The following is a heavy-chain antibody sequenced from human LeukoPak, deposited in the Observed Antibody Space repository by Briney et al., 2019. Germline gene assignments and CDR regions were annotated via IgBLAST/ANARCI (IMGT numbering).Heavy chain of an antibody. CDR1: GYTLTELS. Sequence: GTSVKVSCKVSGYTLTELSMHWVRQAPGKGLEWMGGFDPEGGETIYAQKFQGRVTMTEDTSTDTAYMELSSLRSEDTAVYYCATGDIVVVPAARAFDIWGQGTMVTVSS. CDR2: FDPEGGET. J-gene: IGHJ3*02. V-gene: IGHV1-24*01. CDR3: ATGDIVVVPAARAFDI. D-gene: IGHD2-2*01.